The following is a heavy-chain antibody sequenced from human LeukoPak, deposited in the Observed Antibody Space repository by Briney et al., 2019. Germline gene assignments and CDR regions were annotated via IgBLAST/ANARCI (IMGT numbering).Heavy chain of an antibody. V-gene: IGHV3-7*04. CDR3: ARVDIVVVPAARGGYYYYYYMDV. J-gene: IGHJ6*03. D-gene: IGHD2-2*01. CDR1: GFTFSSYW. Sequence: GGSLRLSCAASGFTFSSYWMSWVRQAPGKGLEWVANIKQDGSEKYYVDSVEGRFTISRDNAKNSLYLQMNSLRAEDTAVYYCARVDIVVVPAARGGYYYYYYMDVWGKGTTVTVSS. CDR2: IKQDGSEK.